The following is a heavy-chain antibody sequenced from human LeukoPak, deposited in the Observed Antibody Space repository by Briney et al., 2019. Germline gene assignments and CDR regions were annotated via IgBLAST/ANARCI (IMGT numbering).Heavy chain of an antibody. CDR1: GGSISSSPYY. J-gene: IGHJ4*02. Sequence: SETLSLTCSVSGGSISSSPYYWGWVRQPPGKGLEWIGNIYYSGNTYHNPSLKTRVTISVDTSKNQFSLRLSSVTAADTAVYYCARDFLGAGTVGATSGYWGQGTLVTVSS. CDR3: ARDFLGAGTVGATSGY. V-gene: IGHV4-39*02. D-gene: IGHD1-26*01. CDR2: IYYSGNT.